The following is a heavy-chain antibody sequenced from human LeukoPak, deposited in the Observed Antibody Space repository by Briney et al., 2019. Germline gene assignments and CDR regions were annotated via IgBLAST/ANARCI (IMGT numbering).Heavy chain of an antibody. CDR1: GYTFTGYY. CDR3: ARVRFNRVVPAVTRSPWFDP. Sequence: GASVKVSCKASGYTFTGYYMHWVRQAPGQGLEWMGWINPNSGGTNYAQKFQGRVTMTRDTSISTAYMELSRLRSDDTAVYYCARVRFNRVVPAVTRSPWFDPWGQGTLVTVSS. J-gene: IGHJ5*02. CDR2: INPNSGGT. D-gene: IGHD2-2*01. V-gene: IGHV1-2*02.